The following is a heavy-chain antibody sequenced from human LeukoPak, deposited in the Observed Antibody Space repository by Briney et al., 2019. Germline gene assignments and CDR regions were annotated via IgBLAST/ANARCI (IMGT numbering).Heavy chain of an antibody. CDR1: GGSISSYY. Sequence: SETLSLTRTVSGGSISSYYWSWIRQPPGKGLEWIGCIYYSGSTNYNPSLKSRVTISVDTSKNQFSLKLSSVTAAGTAVYYCARETRIVGATIGPKYYMDVWGKGTTVTVSS. V-gene: IGHV4-59*01. J-gene: IGHJ6*03. CDR2: IYYSGST. D-gene: IGHD1-26*01. CDR3: ARETRIVGATIGPKYYMDV.